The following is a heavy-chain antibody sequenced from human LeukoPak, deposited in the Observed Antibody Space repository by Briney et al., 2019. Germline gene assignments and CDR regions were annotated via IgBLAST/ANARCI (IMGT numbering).Heavy chain of an antibody. Sequence: GASVKVSCKASGYTFTGYYMHRVRQAPGQGLEWMGRINPNSGGTNYAQKFQGRVTMTRDTSISTAYVELSRLRSDDTAVYYCARVRRRITDYDAFDIWGQGTMVTVSS. CDR2: INPNSGGT. V-gene: IGHV1-2*06. CDR3: ARVRRRITDYDAFDI. CDR1: GYTFTGYY. D-gene: IGHD1-20*01. J-gene: IGHJ3*02.